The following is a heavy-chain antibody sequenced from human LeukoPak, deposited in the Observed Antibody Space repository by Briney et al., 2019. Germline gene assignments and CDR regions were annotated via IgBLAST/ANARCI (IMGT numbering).Heavy chain of an antibody. V-gene: IGHV3-74*01. CDR1: GFTFSSYW. CDR2: INSVGSST. D-gene: IGHD3-10*01. CDR3: ARAGPDYYFDY. Sequence: GGSLRLSCAASGFTFSSYWMHWVRQAPGKGLVWVSRINSVGSSTSYADSVKGRFTISRDNAKNTLYLQMNSLRAEDTAVYYCARAGPDYYFDYWGQGTLVTVSS. J-gene: IGHJ4*02.